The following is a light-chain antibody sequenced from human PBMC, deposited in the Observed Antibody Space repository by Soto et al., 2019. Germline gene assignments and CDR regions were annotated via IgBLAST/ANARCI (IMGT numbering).Light chain of an antibody. V-gene: IGKV1-39*01. CDR3: QQSYSSPYT. CDR1: QTISNY. CDR2: GAS. J-gene: IGKJ3*01. Sequence: DIQMTQSPSSLSASVGDRVTITCRASQTISNYLNWYQQKSGKAPKVLIYGASRLQSVVPSRYSGSGVGTDFTLTISGLQPEDVATYYCQQSYSSPYTFGPGTKVEIK.